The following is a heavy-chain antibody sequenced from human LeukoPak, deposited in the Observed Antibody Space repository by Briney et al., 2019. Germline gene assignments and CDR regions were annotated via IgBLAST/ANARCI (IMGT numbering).Heavy chain of an antibody. J-gene: IGHJ4*02. CDR1: GFTFSSYW. CDR2: INSDGSST. CDR3: ARDPTYDILTGYTDY. Sequence: GGSLRLSCAASGFTFSSYWMHWVRQAPGKGLVWVSRINSDGSSTSYADSVKGQFTISRDNAKNTLYLQMNSLRAEDTAVYYCARDPTYDILTGYTDYWGQGTLVTVSS. V-gene: IGHV3-74*01. D-gene: IGHD3-9*01.